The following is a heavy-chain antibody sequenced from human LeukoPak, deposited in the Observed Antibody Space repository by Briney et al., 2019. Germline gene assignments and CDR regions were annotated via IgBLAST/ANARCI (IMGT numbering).Heavy chain of an antibody. J-gene: IGHJ3*01. V-gene: IGHV3-21*01. CDR1: GFTLSRYI. Sequence: SGGSLRLSCIASGFTLSRYIMNWVRQAPGQGLEWIASITPSSKYIYHADSVKDRFTIARDNAKNSMYLQMNSLRAEDRAVYFCAREDSSAFDLWGQGTMVTVSS. CDR2: ITPSSKYI. D-gene: IGHD6-25*01. CDR3: AREDSSAFDL.